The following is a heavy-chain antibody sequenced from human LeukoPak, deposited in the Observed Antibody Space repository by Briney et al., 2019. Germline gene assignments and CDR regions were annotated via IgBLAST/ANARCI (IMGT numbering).Heavy chain of an antibody. Sequence: SETLSLTCTVSGGSISSSSYYWGWLRQPPGTGLEWIGSIYYSGSTYYNPSLKSRVTISVDTSQNKCSRKLSSVTAADTAVYYCARFNVDIVATIRGDDAFDIWGPGAMVTVSS. J-gene: IGHJ3*02. CDR3: ARFNVDIVATIRGDDAFDI. CDR1: GGSISSSSYY. D-gene: IGHD5-12*01. CDR2: IYYSGST. V-gene: IGHV4-39*01.